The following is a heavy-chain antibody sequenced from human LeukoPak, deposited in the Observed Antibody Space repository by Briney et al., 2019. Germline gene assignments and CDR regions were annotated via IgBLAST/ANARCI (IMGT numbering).Heavy chain of an antibody. D-gene: IGHD6-19*01. J-gene: IGHJ2*01. V-gene: IGHV4-4*07. CDR3: ARELSIAVAGTWYFDL. CDR1: GGSISSYY. CDR2: IYTSGST. Sequence: PSETLSLTCTVSGGSISSYYWSWIRQPAGKGLEWIGRIYTSGSTNYNPSLKSRVTMSVDTPKNQFSLKLSSVTAADTAVYYCARELSIAVAGTWYFDLWGRGTLVTVSS.